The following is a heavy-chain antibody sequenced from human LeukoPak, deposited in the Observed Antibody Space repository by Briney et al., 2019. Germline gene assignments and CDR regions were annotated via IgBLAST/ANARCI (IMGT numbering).Heavy chain of an antibody. V-gene: IGHV4-30-4*01. CDR2: IHYSGST. CDR3: VRGRGTAVTTGNWFDP. J-gene: IGHJ5*02. CDR1: GGSISSGNYY. Sequence: SQTLSLTCTVSGGSISSGNYYWNWIRQPPGKGLKCIGYIHYSGSTYYNPSLKSRVTISVDTSKNQFSLKLSSVTAADTAVYYCVRGRGTAVTTGNWFDPWGQGTLVTVSS. D-gene: IGHD4-17*01.